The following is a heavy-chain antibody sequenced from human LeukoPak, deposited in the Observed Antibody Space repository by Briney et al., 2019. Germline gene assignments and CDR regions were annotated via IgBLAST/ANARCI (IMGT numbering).Heavy chain of an antibody. CDR1: GFTFSNFW. V-gene: IGHV3-7*01. Sequence: PGGSLRLSCAASGFTFSNFWMTWVRQAPGKGLEWVGSIKHDGSEKYYVDSVKGRFTFSRDNGKNSVYLQMSSLRADDTAVYYCASQRDGASDYWGQGTLVTVSS. J-gene: IGHJ4*02. CDR2: IKHDGSEK. D-gene: IGHD1-26*01. CDR3: ASQRDGASDY.